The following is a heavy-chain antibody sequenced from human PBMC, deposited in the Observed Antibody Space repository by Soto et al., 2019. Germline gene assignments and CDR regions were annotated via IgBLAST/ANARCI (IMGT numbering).Heavy chain of an antibody. CDR2: IYHSGST. J-gene: IGHJ4*02. CDR1: GGSISSSNW. CDR3: ARGLKGQDYGDIYYFDY. V-gene: IGHV4-4*02. Sequence: SETLSLTCAVSGGSISSSNWWSWVRQPPGKGLEWIGEIYHSGSTNYNPSLKSRVTISVDKSKNQFSLKLSSVTAADTAVYYCARGLKGQDYGDIYYFDYWGQGTLVTVSS. D-gene: IGHD4-17*01.